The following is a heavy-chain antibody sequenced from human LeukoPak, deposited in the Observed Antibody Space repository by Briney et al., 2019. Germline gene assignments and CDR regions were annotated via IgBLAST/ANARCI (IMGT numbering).Heavy chain of an antibody. CDR1: GFTFSSYA. V-gene: IGHV3-23*01. J-gene: IGHJ4*02. Sequence: GGSLRLSCAASGFTFSSYAMIWVRQAPGKGLEWVSAITGSGGSTYYADSVKGRFTISRDNSKNTLYLQMNSLSAEDAAVYYCTKNRGNYYYFDYCGQGTLVTVSS. D-gene: IGHD1-26*01. CDR2: ITGSGGST. CDR3: TKNRGNYYYFDY.